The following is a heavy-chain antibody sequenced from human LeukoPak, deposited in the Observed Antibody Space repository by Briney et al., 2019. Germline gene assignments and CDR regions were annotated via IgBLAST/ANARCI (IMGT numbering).Heavy chain of an antibody. Sequence: ASVKVSCKASGYTFTGYYMHWVRQAPGQGLEWMGWINPNSGGTNYAQKFQGRVTMTRDTSISTAYMELSRLRSDDTAVYYCAREKTPTGIAVAGVSDDAFDIWGQGTMVTVPS. CDR3: AREKTPTGIAVAGVSDDAFDI. CDR2: INPNSGGT. CDR1: GYTFTGYY. J-gene: IGHJ3*02. V-gene: IGHV1-2*02. D-gene: IGHD6-19*01.